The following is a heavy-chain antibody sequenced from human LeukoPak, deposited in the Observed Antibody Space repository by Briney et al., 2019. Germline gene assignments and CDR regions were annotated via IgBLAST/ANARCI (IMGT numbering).Heavy chain of an antibody. D-gene: IGHD1-20*01. Sequence: PSETLSLTCTVSGYSISSGYYWGWIRQPPGKGLEWIGSIYHSGSTYYNPSLKSRVTISVDTSKNQFSLKLSSVTAADTALYYCARRITGTTSDSFDYWGQGTLVTVSS. V-gene: IGHV4-38-2*02. CDR1: GYSISSGYY. CDR2: IYHSGST. J-gene: IGHJ4*02. CDR3: ARRITGTTSDSFDY.